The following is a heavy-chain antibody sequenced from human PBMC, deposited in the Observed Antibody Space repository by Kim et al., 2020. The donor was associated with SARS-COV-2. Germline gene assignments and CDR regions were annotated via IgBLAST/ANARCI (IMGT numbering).Heavy chain of an antibody. J-gene: IGHJ2*01. CDR3: AREAKENGPNGYFDL. CDR1: GFPFSNYW. CDR2: IKDDGSGA. Sequence: GGSLRLSCAASGFPFSNYWMHWVRQDPRKGLEWVARIKDDGSGAHYADSVKGRFTISRDNAKNTLYLQMNSLRVEDTAIFYCAREAKENGPNGYFDLWGRGTLVTVSS. V-gene: IGHV3-74*01. D-gene: IGHD1-26*01.